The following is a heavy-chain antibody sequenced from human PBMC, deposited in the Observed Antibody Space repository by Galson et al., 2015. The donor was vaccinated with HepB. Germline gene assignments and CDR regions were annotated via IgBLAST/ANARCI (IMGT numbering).Heavy chain of an antibody. J-gene: IGHJ4*02. CDR3: ARDLRECAIDH. V-gene: IGHV3-48*01. CDR1: GFTFSSYW. Sequence: SLRLSCAASGFTFSSYWMSWVRQAPGKGLEWVSYISSSGNIVNYADSVEGRFTISRDKNSLYLQMNSLRAEDTPVYYCARDLRECAIDHWGQGTLVTVSS. CDR2: ISSSGNIV.